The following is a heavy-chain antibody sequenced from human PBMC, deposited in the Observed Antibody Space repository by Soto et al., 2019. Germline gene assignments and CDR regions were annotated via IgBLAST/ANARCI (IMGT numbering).Heavy chain of an antibody. V-gene: IGHV3-21*04. D-gene: IGHD3-22*01. CDR2: ISSSSSYI. CDR3: AREGGYYDSSGYPDY. Sequence: GGSLRLSCAASGFTFSSYSMSWVRQAPGKGLEWVSSISSSSSYIYYADSVKGRFTISRDNAKNSLYLQMNSLSAEDTAVYYSAREGGYYDSSGYPDYWGQGTLVTVSS. J-gene: IGHJ4*02. CDR1: GFTFSSYS.